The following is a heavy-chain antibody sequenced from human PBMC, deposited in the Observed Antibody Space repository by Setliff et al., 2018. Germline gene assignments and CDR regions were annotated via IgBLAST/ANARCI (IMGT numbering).Heavy chain of an antibody. V-gene: IGHV3-20*04. J-gene: IGHJ6*03. CDR1: GFSFHDYG. CDR2: INWNGVSI. D-gene: IGHD3-3*02. Sequence: GGSLRLSCAVSGFSFHDYGMGWVRQAPGKGLEWVSGINWNGVSIGYADSVKGRFAISRDNAKNSLYLQMNSLRAEDTALYYCARVPRIIIMVGVISHYYYMDVWGKGTTVTVSS. CDR3: ARVPRIIIMVGVISHYYYMDV.